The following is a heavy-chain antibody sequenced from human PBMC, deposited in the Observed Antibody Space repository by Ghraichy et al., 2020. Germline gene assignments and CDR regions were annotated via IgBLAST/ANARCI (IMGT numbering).Heavy chain of an antibody. Sequence: GESLNISCAASGFTFRSYTMNWVRQAPGKGLEWVSSISSSSSYIYYADSVKGRFTISRDNAKNSLYLQVSSLRAEDTAIYYCARGGHSDYYYYGMDVWGQGTTVTVSS. CDR3: ARGGHSDYYYYGMDV. J-gene: IGHJ6*02. D-gene: IGHD5-12*01. V-gene: IGHV3-21*01. CDR1: GFTFRSYT. CDR2: ISSSSSYI.